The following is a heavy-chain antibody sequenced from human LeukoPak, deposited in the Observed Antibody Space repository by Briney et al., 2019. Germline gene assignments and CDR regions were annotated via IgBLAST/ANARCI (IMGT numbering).Heavy chain of an antibody. CDR3: AKDFRDFWSGYSESDAFDI. D-gene: IGHD3-3*01. V-gene: IGHV3-23*01. Sequence: GGSLRLSCAASGFTFSSYAMSWVRQAPGKGLEWVSAISGSGGSTYYADSVKGRFTISRDNSKNTLYLQMNSLRAEDTAVYYCAKDFRDFWSGYSESDAFDIWGQGTMVTVSS. CDR2: ISGSGGST. J-gene: IGHJ3*02. CDR1: GFTFSSYA.